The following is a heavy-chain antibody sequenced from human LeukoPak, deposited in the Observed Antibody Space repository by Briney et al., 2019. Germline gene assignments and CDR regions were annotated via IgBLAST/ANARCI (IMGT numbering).Heavy chain of an antibody. CDR3: ARSGYSYGSGWFDP. Sequence: SETLSLTCTVSGGSISSSNWWSWVRQPPGKGLEWIGEIYHSGSTNYNPSLKSRVTISVDKSKNQFSLKLSSVTAADTAVYYCARSGYSYGSGWFDPWGQGTLVTVSS. J-gene: IGHJ5*02. V-gene: IGHV4-4*02. D-gene: IGHD5-18*01. CDR1: GGSISSSNW. CDR2: IYHSGST.